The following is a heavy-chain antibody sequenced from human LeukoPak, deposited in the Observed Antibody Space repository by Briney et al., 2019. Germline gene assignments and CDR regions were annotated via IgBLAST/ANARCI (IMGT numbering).Heavy chain of an antibody. CDR2: INHSGST. V-gene: IGHV4-34*01. D-gene: IGHD6-13*01. CDR1: GGSFSGYY. Sequence: PSETLSLTCAVYGGSFSGYYWSWIRQPPGEGLEWIGEINHSGSTNYNPSLKSRVTISVDTSKNQFSLKLSSVTAADTVVYYCARGKGGIAAAGWRYWFDPWGQGTLVTVSS. J-gene: IGHJ5*02. CDR3: ARGKGGIAAAGWRYWFDP.